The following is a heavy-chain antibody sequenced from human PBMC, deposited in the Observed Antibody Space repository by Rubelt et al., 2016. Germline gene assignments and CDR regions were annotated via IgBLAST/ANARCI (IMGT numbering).Heavy chain of an antibody. J-gene: IGHJ4*02. CDR1: GGSISSYY. Sequence: GPGLVKPSETLSLTCTVSGGSISSYYWSWIRQPPGKGLEWIGYIYYSGSTNYNPSLKSRVTISVDTSKNQFSLKLSSVTAADTAVYYCARVLNIAAAPGEYYFDYWGQGTLVTVSS. CDR2: IYYSGST. V-gene: IGHV4-59*01. D-gene: IGHD6-13*01. CDR3: ARVLNIAAAPGEYYFDY.